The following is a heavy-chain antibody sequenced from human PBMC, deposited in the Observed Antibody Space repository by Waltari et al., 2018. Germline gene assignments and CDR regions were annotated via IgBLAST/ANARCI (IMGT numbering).Heavy chain of an antibody. Sequence: QVQLQQWGAGLLKPSETLSLTCAVYGGSFSGYYWSWIRQPPGKGLVWIGEINHSGSTNYNPSLKSRVTISVDTSKNQFSLKLSSVTAADTAVYYCARGLITMVRGVLGAYFDYWGQGTLVTVSS. CDR2: INHSGST. V-gene: IGHV4-34*01. CDR3: ARGLITMVRGVLGAYFDY. D-gene: IGHD3-10*01. CDR1: GGSFSGYY. J-gene: IGHJ4*02.